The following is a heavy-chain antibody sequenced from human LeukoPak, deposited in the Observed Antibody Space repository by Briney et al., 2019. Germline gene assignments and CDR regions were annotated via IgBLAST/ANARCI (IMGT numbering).Heavy chain of an antibody. V-gene: IGHV3-53*01. J-gene: IGHJ4*02. CDR2: IYSGGST. CDR1: GFTVSSNY. CDR3: ARVSSPKYMITFGGVMNDFDY. Sequence: GGSLRLSGAASGFTVSSNYMSWVRQAPGKGLEWVSVIYSGGSTYYADSVKGRFTISRDNAKNSLYLQMNSLRAEDTAVYYCARVSSPKYMITFGGVMNDFDYWGQGALATVSS. D-gene: IGHD3-16*01.